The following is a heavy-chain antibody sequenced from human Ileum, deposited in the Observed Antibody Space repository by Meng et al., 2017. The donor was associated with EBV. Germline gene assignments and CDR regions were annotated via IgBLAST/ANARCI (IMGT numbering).Heavy chain of an antibody. CDR3: ATRVAAVKYYFDY. CDR1: GGSISNENDY. Sequence: QLPLQESGPGLGKPSETLSLTCTVSGGSISNENDYWGWIRQPPGKGLEWIGSMYYSGSTYYNPSLKSRVTMSLDTSKNQFSLQLTSVTAADTALYYCATRVAAVKYYFDYWGQGTLVTVSS. V-gene: IGHV4-39*07. CDR2: MYYSGST. J-gene: IGHJ4*02. D-gene: IGHD6-19*01.